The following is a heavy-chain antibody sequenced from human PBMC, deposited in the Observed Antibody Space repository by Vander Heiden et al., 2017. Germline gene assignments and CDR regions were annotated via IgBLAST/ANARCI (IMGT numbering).Heavy chain of an antibody. Sequence: LVESGGGLVQPGRSLRLSCAASGFTFDDYAIHWVRPAPRQGLEWVSGISWNSGSIGYADSVKGRFTISRDNAKNSLYLQMNSLRAEDTALYYCAKDHVGSTSWDYYYYGMDVWGQGTTVTVSS. J-gene: IGHJ6*02. CDR3: AKDHVGSTSWDYYYYGMDV. CDR1: GFTFDDYA. CDR2: ISWNSGSI. D-gene: IGHD2-2*01. V-gene: IGHV3-9*01.